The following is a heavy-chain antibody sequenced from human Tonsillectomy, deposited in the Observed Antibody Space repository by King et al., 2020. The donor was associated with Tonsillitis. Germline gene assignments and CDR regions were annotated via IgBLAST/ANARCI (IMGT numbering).Heavy chain of an antibody. CDR1: GFTFXSXA. J-gene: IGHJ3*01. Sequence: VQLVESGGGLVQPGGSLRLSCAASGFTFXSXAMSWVRQAPGKGLEWVSGISGSGGSTYSADSVKGRFTISRDNSKNTLYLQMNSLRAEDPAVYYCAXDXXXTMXRDAFDXWGXGXMVTVS. CDR2: ISGSGGST. CDR3: AXDXXXTMXRDAFDX. V-gene: IGHV3-23*04. D-gene: IGHD5-12*01.